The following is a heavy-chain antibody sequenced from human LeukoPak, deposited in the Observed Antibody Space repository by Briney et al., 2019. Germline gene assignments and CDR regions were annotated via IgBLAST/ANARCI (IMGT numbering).Heavy chain of an antibody. Sequence: GGSLRLSCAASGFTVSSNYMSWVRQAPGKGLEWVSVIYSGGSTYYADSVKGRFTIPRDNSKNTLYLQMNSLRAEDTAVYYCARIVIAAAGREDYWGQGTLVTVSS. D-gene: IGHD6-13*01. CDR1: GFTVSSNY. V-gene: IGHV3-66*01. J-gene: IGHJ4*02. CDR2: IYSGGST. CDR3: ARIVIAAAGREDY.